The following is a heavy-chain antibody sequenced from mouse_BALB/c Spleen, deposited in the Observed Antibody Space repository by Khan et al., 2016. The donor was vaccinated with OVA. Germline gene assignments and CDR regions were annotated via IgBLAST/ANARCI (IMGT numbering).Heavy chain of an antibody. CDR3: ARGASYWYFDV. Sequence: QIQLVQSGPELKKPGETVKISCKASGYTFTNYGMNWVKQAPGKGLKWMGWINTYTGEPTYTDDFKGRFAFSLETSASTAYLQINNHKKKDMATYCCARGASYWYFDVWGAWTTVTVSS. V-gene: IGHV9-1*02. J-gene: IGHJ1*01. CDR2: INTYTGEP. CDR1: GYTFTNYG.